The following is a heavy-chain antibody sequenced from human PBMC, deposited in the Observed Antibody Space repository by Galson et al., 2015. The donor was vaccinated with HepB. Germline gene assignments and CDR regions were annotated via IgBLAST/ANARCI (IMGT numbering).Heavy chain of an antibody. CDR3: AREDCSSTSCPIGDYYYYYMDV. CDR2: ISSSSSYI. D-gene: IGHD2-2*01. CDR1: GFTFSSYS. J-gene: IGHJ6*03. V-gene: IGHV3-21*01. Sequence: SLRLSCAASGFTFSSYSMNWVRQAPGKGLEWVSSISSSSSYIYYADSVKGRFTISRDNAKNSLYLQMNSLRAEDTAVYYCAREDCSSTSCPIGDYYYYYMDVWGKGTTVTVSS.